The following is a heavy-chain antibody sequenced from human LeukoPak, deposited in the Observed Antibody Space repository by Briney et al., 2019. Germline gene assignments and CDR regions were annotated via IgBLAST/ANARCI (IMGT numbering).Heavy chain of an antibody. Sequence: SETLSLTCTVSGASISGSSYYWGWIRQPPGKGLEWIGSMDYDGSTYYNPSLKSRVTISVDTSKNQFSLKLSSVTAADTAVYYCARDMYSSGWYSGSDYWGQGTLVTVSS. CDR1: GASISGSSYY. CDR2: MDYDGST. D-gene: IGHD6-19*01. V-gene: IGHV4-39*02. CDR3: ARDMYSSGWYSGSDY. J-gene: IGHJ4*02.